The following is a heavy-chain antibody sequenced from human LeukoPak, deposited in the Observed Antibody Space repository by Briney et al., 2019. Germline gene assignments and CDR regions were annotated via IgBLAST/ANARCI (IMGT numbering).Heavy chain of an antibody. CDR3: AKREAQDAFDI. Sequence: PSETLSLTCTVSGGSISSGGYYWSWIRQHPGKGLEWIGYIYYSGSTYYNPSLKSRVTISVDTSKNQFSLKLSSVTAADTAVYYCAKREAQDAFDIWGQGTMVTVSS. J-gene: IGHJ3*02. CDR1: GGSISSGGYY. CDR2: IYYSGST. V-gene: IGHV4-31*03.